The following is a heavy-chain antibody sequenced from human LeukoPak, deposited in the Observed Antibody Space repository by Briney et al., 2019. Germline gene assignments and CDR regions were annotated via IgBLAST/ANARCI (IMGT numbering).Heavy chain of an antibody. CDR3: ARAPGKVRGVSYYYYGMDV. D-gene: IGHD3-10*01. CDR2: IYSGGST. V-gene: IGHV3-53*01. Sequence: GGSLRLSCAASGFTVSSNYMSWVRQAPGKGLEWVSVIYSGGSTYYADSVKGRFTISRDNSKNTLYLQMNSLRAEDTAVYYRARAPGKVRGVSYYYYGMDVWGKGTTVTVSS. J-gene: IGHJ6*04. CDR1: GFTVSSNY.